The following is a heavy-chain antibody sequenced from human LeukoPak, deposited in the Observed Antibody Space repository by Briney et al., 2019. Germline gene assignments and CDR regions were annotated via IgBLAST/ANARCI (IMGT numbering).Heavy chain of an antibody. Sequence: SETLSLTCAVYGGSFSGYYWSWIRQPPGKGLEWIGEINHSGSTNYNPSLKSRVTMSVDTSKNQFSLKLSSVTAADTAVYYCARGYCSGGSCYSGGDYWGQGTLVTVSS. CDR1: GGSFSGYY. CDR3: ARGYCSGGSCYSGGDY. CDR2: INHSGST. J-gene: IGHJ4*02. D-gene: IGHD2-15*01. V-gene: IGHV4-34*01.